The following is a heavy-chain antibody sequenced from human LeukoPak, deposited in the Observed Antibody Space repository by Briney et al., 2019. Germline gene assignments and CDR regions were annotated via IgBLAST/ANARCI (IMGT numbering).Heavy chain of an antibody. CDR3: AKDRQQWLGDFDY. Sequence: PGGSLRLSCAASGFTFSSYGMHWVRQAPGKGLEWVAFIRYDGSNKYYADSVKGRFTISRDNSKNTLYLQMNSLGAEDTAVYYCAKDRQQWLGDFDYWGQGTLVTVSS. V-gene: IGHV3-30*02. D-gene: IGHD6-19*01. CDR1: GFTFSSYG. J-gene: IGHJ4*02. CDR2: IRYDGSNK.